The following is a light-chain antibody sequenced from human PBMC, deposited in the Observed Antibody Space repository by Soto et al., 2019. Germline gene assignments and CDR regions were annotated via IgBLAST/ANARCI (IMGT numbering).Light chain of an antibody. CDR2: AAS. Sequence: EVVMTQSPATLSVSPGERATLSCRASQSVSSNLAWSPQKPGQAPRLLIYAASTRAADTPARFSGSGSGTDFTRTISSLQSEDFPLYYCQQYNNWPLPFGGGTKVESK. J-gene: IGKJ4*01. V-gene: IGKV3-15*01. CDR1: QSVSSN. CDR3: QQYNNWPLP.